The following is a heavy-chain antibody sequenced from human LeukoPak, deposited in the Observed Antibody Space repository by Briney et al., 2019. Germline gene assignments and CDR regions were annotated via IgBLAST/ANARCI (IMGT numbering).Heavy chain of an antibody. CDR3: AREVEGDDSSGYYDLFDY. J-gene: IGHJ4*02. CDR1: GFTVSSNY. Sequence: GGSLRLSCAASGFTVSSNYMSWARQAPGKGLEWVSVIYSGGSTYYADSVKGRFTISRDNSKNTLYLQMNSLRAEDTAVYYCAREVEGDDSSGYYDLFDYWGQGTLVTVSS. V-gene: IGHV3-53*01. D-gene: IGHD3-22*01. CDR2: IYSGGST.